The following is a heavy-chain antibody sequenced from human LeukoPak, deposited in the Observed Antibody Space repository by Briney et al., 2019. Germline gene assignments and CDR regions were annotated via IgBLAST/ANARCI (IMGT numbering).Heavy chain of an antibody. CDR1: GGTFSSYA. CDR2: IIPIFGTA. V-gene: IGHV1-69*06. CDR3: ARGAVGHHWFDP. Sequence: SVKVSCKASGGTFSSYAISWVRQAPGQGLEWMGGIIPIFGTANYAQKFQGRVTITADKSTSTAYMELSSLRSEDTAVYYCARGAVGHHWFDPWGQGTLVTVSS. J-gene: IGHJ5*02.